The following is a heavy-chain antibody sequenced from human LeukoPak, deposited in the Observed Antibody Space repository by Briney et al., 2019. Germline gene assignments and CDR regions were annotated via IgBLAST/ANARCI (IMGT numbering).Heavy chain of an antibody. V-gene: IGHV3-48*01. J-gene: IGHJ4*02. D-gene: IGHD6-13*01. CDR3: ARDYGYSSSFDY. CDR2: ISGGSSTI. Sequence: GGSLRLSCAAFGFTFSSSAMNWVRQAPGKGLEWVSYISGGSSTIHYADSVKGRFTISRDNAKNSLYLQMSSLRGEDTALYYCARDYGYSSSFDYWGQGTLVTVSS. CDR1: GFTFSSSA.